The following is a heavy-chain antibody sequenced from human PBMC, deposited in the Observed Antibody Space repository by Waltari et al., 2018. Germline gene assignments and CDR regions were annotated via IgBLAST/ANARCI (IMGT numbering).Heavy chain of an antibody. V-gene: IGHV4-59*01. J-gene: IGHJ4*02. CDR2: IYYSGST. Sequence: QVQLQESGPGLVKPSETLSLTCTVSGGSISSYYWSWIRQPPGKGLEWIGYIYYSGSTNYNPSLKSRVTISVDTSKNQFSLKLSSVTAADTAVYYCARSVYWGNFDYWGQGTLVTVSS. CDR3: ARSVYWGNFDY. D-gene: IGHD3-16*01. CDR1: GGSISSYY.